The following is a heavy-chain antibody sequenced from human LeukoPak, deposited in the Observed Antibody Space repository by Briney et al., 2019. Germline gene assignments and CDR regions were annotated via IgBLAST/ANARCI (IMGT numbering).Heavy chain of an antibody. D-gene: IGHD1-7*01. CDR1: GFTFSTYN. CDR3: ARAWEAVAGNYGVIDY. J-gene: IGHJ4*02. CDR2: ISGSSSYI. V-gene: IGHV3-21*01. Sequence: PGGSLRLSCAASGFTFSTYNMNWVRQAPGKGLEWVSSISGSSSYIYYADSVKGRFSISRDNAKNSLYLQMNSLRAEDTAVYYCARAWEAVAGNYGVIDYWGQGTLVTVSS.